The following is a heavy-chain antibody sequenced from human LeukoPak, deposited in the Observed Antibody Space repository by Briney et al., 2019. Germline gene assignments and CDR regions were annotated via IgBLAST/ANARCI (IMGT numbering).Heavy chain of an antibody. CDR2: ISAYNGNT. J-gene: IGHJ4*02. V-gene: IGHV1-18*01. Sequence: ASVKVSCKASGGTFSSYAISWVRQAPGQGLEWMGWISAYNGNTNYAQKLQGRVTMTTDTSTSTAYMELRSLRSDDTAVYYCARGGYGGKEVGYWGQGTLVTVSS. D-gene: IGHD4-23*01. CDR1: GGTFSSYA. CDR3: ARGGYGGKEVGY.